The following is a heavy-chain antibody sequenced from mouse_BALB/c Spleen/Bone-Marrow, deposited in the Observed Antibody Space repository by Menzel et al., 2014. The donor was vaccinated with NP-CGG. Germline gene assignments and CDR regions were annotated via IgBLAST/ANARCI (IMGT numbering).Heavy chain of an antibody. CDR2: INTNGGNT. CDR3: ARGLDY. J-gene: IGHJ2*01. CDR1: GFTFSSYG. Sequence: EVMLVESGGGLVQPGGSLKLSCAASGFTFSSYGMSWVRRTPDKRLELVATINTNGGNTYYPDSVKGRFTISRDNAKNTLYLQMSSLKSEDTAMYYCARGLDYWGQGTTLTVSS. V-gene: IGHV5-6-3*01.